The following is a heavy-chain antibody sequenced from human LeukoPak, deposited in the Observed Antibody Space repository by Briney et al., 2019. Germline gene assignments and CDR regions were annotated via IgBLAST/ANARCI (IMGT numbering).Heavy chain of an antibody. CDR1: GFTVSSNY. CDR2: IYSGGST. CDR3: ARKHRSYYSYSDY. V-gene: IGHV3-66*01. J-gene: IGHJ4*02. Sequence: GGSLRLSCAASGFTVSSNYMSWVRQAPGKGLEWVSVIYSGGSTYFADSVKGRFTISRDNSKNTLYLQMNSLRAEDTAVYYCARKHRSYYSYSDYWGQGTLVTVSS. D-gene: IGHD3-10*01.